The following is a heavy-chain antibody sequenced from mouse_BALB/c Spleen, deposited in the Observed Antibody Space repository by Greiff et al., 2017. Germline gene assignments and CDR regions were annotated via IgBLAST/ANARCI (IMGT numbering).Heavy chain of an antibody. Sequence: VQLQESGAELAGPGASVKMSCKASGYTFTSYTMHWVKQRPGQGLEWIGYINPSSGYTNYNQKFKDKATLTADKSSSTAYMQLSSLTSEDSAVYYCARELGYFDVWGAGTTVTVSS. D-gene: IGHD4-1*01. V-gene: IGHV1-4*01. CDR1: GYTFTSYT. CDR3: ARELGYFDV. J-gene: IGHJ1*01. CDR2: INPSSGYT.